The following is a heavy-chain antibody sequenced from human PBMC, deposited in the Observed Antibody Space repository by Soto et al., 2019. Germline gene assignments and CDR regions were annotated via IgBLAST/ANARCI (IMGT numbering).Heavy chain of an antibody. D-gene: IGHD3-3*01. Sequence: SETLSLTCTVSGGSISSSSYYGGWIRQPPGKGLEWIGSIYYSGSTYYNPSLKSRVTISVDTSKNQFSLKLSSVTAADTVVYYCARERITIFGVAQTYYYYYYGMDVWGQGTTVT. J-gene: IGHJ6*02. CDR2: IYYSGST. CDR1: GGSISSSSYY. V-gene: IGHV4-39*02. CDR3: ARERITIFGVAQTYYYYYYGMDV.